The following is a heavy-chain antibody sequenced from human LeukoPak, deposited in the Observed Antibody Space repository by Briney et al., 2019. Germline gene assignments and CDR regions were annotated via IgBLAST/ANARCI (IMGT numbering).Heavy chain of an antibody. J-gene: IGHJ5*02. CDR2: IIPILGIA. V-gene: IGHV1-69*04. CDR3: AREGGLDFWSGINWFDP. D-gene: IGHD3-3*01. Sequence: SVKVSCKASGGTFSSYAISWVRQAPGQGLEWMGRIIPILGIANYAQKFQGRVTITADKSTSTAYMELSSLRSEDTAVYYCAREGGLDFWSGINWFDPWGQGTLVTVSS. CDR1: GGTFSSYA.